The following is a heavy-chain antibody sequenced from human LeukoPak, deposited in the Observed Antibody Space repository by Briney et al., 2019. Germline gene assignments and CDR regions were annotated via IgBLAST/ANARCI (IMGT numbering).Heavy chain of an antibody. J-gene: IGHJ4*02. CDR1: GFTFSSYG. V-gene: IGHV3-30*03. D-gene: IGHD2-2*01. CDR3: AVGYCSSTSCFDFDY. Sequence: PGGSLRLSCAASGFTFSSYGMHWVRQAPGKGLEWVAVISYDGSNKYYADSVKGRFTISRDNSKNTLYLRMNSLRAEDTAVYYCAVGYCSSTSCFDFDYWGQGTLVTVSS. CDR2: ISYDGSNK.